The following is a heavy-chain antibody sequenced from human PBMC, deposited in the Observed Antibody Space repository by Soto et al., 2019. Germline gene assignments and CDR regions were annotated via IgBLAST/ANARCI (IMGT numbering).Heavy chain of an antibody. V-gene: IGHV3-72*01. CDR1: GFTFSDHY. J-gene: IGHJ4*02. CDR3: TTEGVLPGPDFDY. Sequence: EVQLVESGGGLVQPGGSLRLSCVASGFTFSDHYIDWVRQAPGKGLEWVGRTKDKANSYTAEYAASVKGSFTISRDDSKNTLYLQMTSLKTEDTDVYYFTTEGVLPGPDFDYWGQGTLGTVSS. CDR2: TKDKANSYTA. D-gene: IGHD3-16*01.